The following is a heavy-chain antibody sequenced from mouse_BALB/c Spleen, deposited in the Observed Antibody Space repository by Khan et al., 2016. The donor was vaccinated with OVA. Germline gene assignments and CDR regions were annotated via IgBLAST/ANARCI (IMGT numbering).Heavy chain of an antibody. CDR2: IFPGNVNT. D-gene: IGHD2-3*01. CDR1: GYTFTTYY. Sequence: VQLQQSGPDLVKPGTSVRISCKASGYTFTTYYIHWVKQRPGQGLEWIGWIFPGNVNTKYNAKFKGKATLTADKSSSTAHMQLSSLTSEDSPVYFVASDDYYVGDAMDYWGQGSSVTVSS. V-gene: IGHV1S56*01. J-gene: IGHJ4*01. CDR3: ASDDYYVGDAMDY.